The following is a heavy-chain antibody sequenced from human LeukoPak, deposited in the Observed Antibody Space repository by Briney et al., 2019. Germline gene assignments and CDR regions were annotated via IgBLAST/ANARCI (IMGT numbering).Heavy chain of an antibody. D-gene: IGHD1-20*01. CDR1: GGTFSSYA. CDR3: ARRITVTLRSWFDP. Sequence: SVKVSCKASGGTFSSYAISWVRQAPGQGLEWMGGIIPIFGTANYAQKFQGRVMITADESTSTAYMELSSLRSEDTAVYYCARRITVTLRSWFDPWGQGTLVTVSS. V-gene: IGHV1-69*13. J-gene: IGHJ5*02. CDR2: IIPIFGTA.